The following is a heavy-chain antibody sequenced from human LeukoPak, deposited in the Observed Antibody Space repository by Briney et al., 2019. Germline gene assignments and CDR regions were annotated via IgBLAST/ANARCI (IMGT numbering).Heavy chain of an antibody. CDR3: ARGGSYSGSYSFFDY. Sequence: GASVKVPCKASGYTFANYGISWVRQAPGQGLEWMGWISAYNGNTDYAQKFQGRVTMTTDTSTTTAYMELRSLTSDDTAVYYCARGGSYSGSYSFFDYWGQGTLVTVSS. J-gene: IGHJ4*02. CDR1: GYTFANYG. V-gene: IGHV1-18*01. CDR2: ISAYNGNT. D-gene: IGHD1-26*01.